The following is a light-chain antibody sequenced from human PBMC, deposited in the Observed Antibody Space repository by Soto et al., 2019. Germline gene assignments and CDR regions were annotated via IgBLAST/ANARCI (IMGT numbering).Light chain of an antibody. V-gene: IGLV2-8*01. CDR2: DVT. CDR3: SSYAGRNNYV. CDR1: SSDVGGYNY. Sequence: QSALTQPPSASGSAGQSVTISCTGTSSDVGGYNYVSWYQQYPGKAPKLMIYDVTKRPSGVPDRFSGSRSGNTASLIVSGLQSDDEADYYCSSYAGRNNYVFGTGTKLTVL. J-gene: IGLJ1*01.